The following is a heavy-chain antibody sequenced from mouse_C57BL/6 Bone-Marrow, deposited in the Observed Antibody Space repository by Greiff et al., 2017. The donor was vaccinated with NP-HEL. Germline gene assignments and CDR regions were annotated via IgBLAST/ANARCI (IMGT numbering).Heavy chain of an antibody. V-gene: IGHV1-4*01. CDR3: AYFYGWYFDV. CDR2: INPSSGYT. D-gene: IGHD1-1*01. J-gene: IGHJ1*03. CDR1: GYTFTSYT. Sequence: QVQLQQSGAELARPGASVKMSCKASGYTFTSYTIHWVKQRPGQGLEWIGYINPSSGYTKYNQKFKDKATLTADKSSSTAYMQLSSLTSEDSAVYYCAYFYGWYFDVWGTGTTVTVSS.